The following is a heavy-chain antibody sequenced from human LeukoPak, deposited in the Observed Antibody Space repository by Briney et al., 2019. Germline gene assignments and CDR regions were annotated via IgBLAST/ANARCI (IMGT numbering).Heavy chain of an antibody. CDR2: IYYSGST. CDR3: ARLERLLWFGEAP. V-gene: IGHV4-39*01. D-gene: IGHD3-10*01. Sequence: SETLSLTCTVSGGSISSSSYYWGWIRQPPGKGLEWIGSIYYSGSTYYNPSLKSRVTISVDTSKNQFSLKLSSVTAADTAVYYCARLERLLWFGEAPWGQGTLVTVSS. CDR1: GGSISSSSYY. J-gene: IGHJ5*02.